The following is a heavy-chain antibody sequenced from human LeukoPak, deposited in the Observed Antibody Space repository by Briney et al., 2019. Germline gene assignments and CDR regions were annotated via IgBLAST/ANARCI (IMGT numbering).Heavy chain of an antibody. D-gene: IGHD3-10*01. Sequence: SQTLSLTCTVSGGSITSGDYYWSWIRQPPGKGLEWIGYIYYSGSTNYNPSLKSRVTISVDTSKNQFSLKLSSVTAADTAVYYCARIKAGGYYYYYYMDVWGKGTTVTVSS. CDR1: GGSITSGDYY. J-gene: IGHJ6*03. V-gene: IGHV4-61*08. CDR2: IYYSGST. CDR3: ARIKAGGYYYYYYMDV.